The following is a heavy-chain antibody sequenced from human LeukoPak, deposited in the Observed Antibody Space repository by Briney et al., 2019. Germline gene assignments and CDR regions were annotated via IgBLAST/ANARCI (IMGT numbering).Heavy chain of an antibody. CDR3: ARGSRELYYFDY. J-gene: IGHJ4*02. V-gene: IGHV4-59*01. CDR2: IYYSGST. Sequence: GSLRLSCAASGFSFNIYWMSWIRQPPGKGLEWIGYIYYSGSTKYNPSLKSRVTISVDASKTQFSLKLNSVTAADTAVYYCARGSRELYYFDYWGQGTLVTVSS. CDR1: GFSFNIYW. D-gene: IGHD1-7*01.